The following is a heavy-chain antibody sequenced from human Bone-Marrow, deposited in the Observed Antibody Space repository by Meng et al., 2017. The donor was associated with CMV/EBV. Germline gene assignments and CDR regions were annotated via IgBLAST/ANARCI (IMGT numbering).Heavy chain of an antibody. V-gene: IGHV1-18*01. CDR2: ISVYNGNT. J-gene: IGHJ6*02. D-gene: IGHD2-2*01. CDR3: ARDPEYCSSTSCYYYYGMDV. CDR1: GYSFTSYG. Sequence: ASVKVSCKASGYSFTSYGISWVRQAPGQGLEWMGWISVYNGNTNYAQKLQGRVTMTTDTSTSTAYMELRSLRSDDTAVYYCARDPEYCSSTSCYYYYGMDVWGQGTTVTVSS.